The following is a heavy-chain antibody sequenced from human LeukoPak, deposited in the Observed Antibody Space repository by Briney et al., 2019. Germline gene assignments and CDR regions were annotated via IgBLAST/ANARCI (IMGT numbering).Heavy chain of an antibody. CDR3: ARGGSGWYFDY. D-gene: IGHD6-19*01. V-gene: IGHV5-51*01. J-gene: IGHJ4*03. Sequence: GESLKISCKGSGYSFTNYWIGWVRQMPGKGLEYMGIIYTVDSDTKYNPSIQGQVTISVDKSINTAYLQWTSLKASDTAMYYCARGGSGWYFDYWGHGSLVTVSS. CDR1: GYSFTNYW. CDR2: IYTVDSDT.